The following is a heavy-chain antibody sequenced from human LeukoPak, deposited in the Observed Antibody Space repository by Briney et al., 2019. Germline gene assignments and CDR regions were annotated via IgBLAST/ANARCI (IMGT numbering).Heavy chain of an antibody. CDR3: ARGGASSLPETY. CDR2: IYTSGST. J-gene: IGHJ4*02. D-gene: IGHD2-2*01. Sequence: SQTLSLTCTVSGGSISSGSYYWSWIRQPAGKGLEWIGRIYTSGSTNYNPSLKSRVTISVDTSKNQFSLKLSSVTAADTAVYYCARGGASSLPETYWGQGTLVTVSS. CDR1: GGSISSGSYY. V-gene: IGHV4-61*02.